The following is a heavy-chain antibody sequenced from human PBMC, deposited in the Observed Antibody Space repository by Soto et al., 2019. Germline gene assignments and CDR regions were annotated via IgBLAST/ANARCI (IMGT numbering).Heavy chain of an antibody. CDR3: ARGFYGTNWFDP. Sequence: GGSLRLSCAASGFTFNNYAMSWVRQAPGKGLEWVSAISGSGGTTYYADSVKGRFTISRDNSESTLYLQVNSLRAEDTAVYYCARGFYGTNWFDPWGQGTLVTVS. CDR1: GFTFNNYA. V-gene: IGHV3-23*01. D-gene: IGHD4-17*01. CDR2: ISGSGGTT. J-gene: IGHJ5*02.